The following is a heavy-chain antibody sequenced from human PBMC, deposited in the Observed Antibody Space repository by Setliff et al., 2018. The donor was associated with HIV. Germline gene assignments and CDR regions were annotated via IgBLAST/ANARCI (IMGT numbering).Heavy chain of an antibody. CDR3: ASRYHYYDSSGYYRQGAFDI. D-gene: IGHD3-22*01. CDR2: IYYSGST. V-gene: IGHV4-39*01. J-gene: IGHJ3*02. CDR1: GGSISSSSYY. Sequence: TSETLSLTCTVSGGSISSSSYYWGWIRQPPGKGLEWIGSIYYSGSTYYNPSLKSRVTISVDTSKNHFSLKLSSVTAADTAVYYCASRYHYYDSSGYYRQGAFDIWGQGTMVTVSS.